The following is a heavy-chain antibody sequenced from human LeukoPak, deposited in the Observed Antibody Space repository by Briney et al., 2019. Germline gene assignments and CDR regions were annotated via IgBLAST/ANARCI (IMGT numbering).Heavy chain of an antibody. J-gene: IGHJ4*02. V-gene: IGHV3-30*18. Sequence: GGSLGLSCAASGFTFSSYGMHWVRQAPGKGLEWVAVISYDGSNKYYADSVKGRFTISRDNSKNTLYLQMNSLRAEDTAVYYCAKEDFWSGYSDYWGQGTLVTVSS. CDR1: GFTFSSYG. D-gene: IGHD3-3*01. CDR3: AKEDFWSGYSDY. CDR2: ISYDGSNK.